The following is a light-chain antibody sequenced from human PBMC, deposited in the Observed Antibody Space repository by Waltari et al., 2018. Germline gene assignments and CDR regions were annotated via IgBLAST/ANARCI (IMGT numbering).Light chain of an antibody. CDR3: QQYSTPPWT. J-gene: IGKJ1*01. V-gene: IGKV4-1*01. CDR1: QSVLYSSNNKNY. CDR2: WAA. Sequence: DIVMTQSPDSLAVSLGERATINCKSSQSVLYSSNNKNYFAWYQQKPGQPPNLLIYWAATRESGVPDRFSGSGSGTDFTLTISSLQAEDVAVYYCQQYSTPPWTFGQGTKVEIK.